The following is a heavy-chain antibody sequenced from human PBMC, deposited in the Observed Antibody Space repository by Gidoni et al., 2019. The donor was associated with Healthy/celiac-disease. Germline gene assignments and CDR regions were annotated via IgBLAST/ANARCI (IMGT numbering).Heavy chain of an antibody. D-gene: IGHD3-10*01. CDR1: GFTFSSYE. CDR2: ISSSGSTI. CDR3: ARDFPSPVRGVITGGLNGENWFDP. J-gene: IGHJ5*02. V-gene: IGHV3-48*03. Sequence: EVQLVESGGGLVQPGGSLRLSCAASGFTFSSYEMNWVRQAPGKGLEWVSYISSSGSTIYYADSVKGRFTISRDNAKNSLYLQMNSLRAEDTAVYYCARDFPSPVRGVITGGLNGENWFDPWGQGTLVTVSS.